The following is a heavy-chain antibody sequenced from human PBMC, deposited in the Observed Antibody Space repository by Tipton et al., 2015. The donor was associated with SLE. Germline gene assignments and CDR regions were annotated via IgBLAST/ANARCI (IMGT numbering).Heavy chain of an antibody. CDR2: VTDSGGGT. V-gene: IGHV3-23*01. CDR3: VRGEATYAY. D-gene: IGHD2-2*01. J-gene: IGHJ4*02. CDR1: GFTFSTYA. Sequence: SLRLSCAASGFTFSTYAMSWVRQAPGKGLEWVSAVTDSGGGTYYADSVRGRFTISRDNSKNTLHLQMNSLRADDTALYYCVRGEATYAYWGQGALVTVSS.